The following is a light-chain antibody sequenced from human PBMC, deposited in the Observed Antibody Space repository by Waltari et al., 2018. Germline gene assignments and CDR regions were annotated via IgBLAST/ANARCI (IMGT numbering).Light chain of an antibody. CDR2: NNN. CDR1: SSNIGSNT. J-gene: IGLJ3*02. Sequence: QSVLTQPPSASGTPGQRVTISCSGSSSNIGSNTVNWYHQLPGTAPKLLLYNNNQLPSGVPDRFSGSKSGTAASLAISGLQSEDEAEYYCASWDDSLNAWLFGGGTKLTVL. V-gene: IGLV1-44*01. CDR3: ASWDDSLNAWL.